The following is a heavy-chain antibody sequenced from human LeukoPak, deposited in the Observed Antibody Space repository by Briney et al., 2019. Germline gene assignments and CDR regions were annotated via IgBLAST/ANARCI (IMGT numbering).Heavy chain of an antibody. J-gene: IGHJ4*02. CDR2: INHSGST. CDR1: GGSFSGYY. CDR3: ARSGGIVGDKYYFDY. Sequence: KPSESLSLTCAVYGGSFSGYYWSWIRQPPGKGLEWIGEINHSGSTNYNHSLKSRVTISVDTSKNQFYLKLSSVTAADTAVYYCARSGGIVGDKYYFDYWGQGTLVTVSS. V-gene: IGHV4-34*01. D-gene: IGHD1-26*01.